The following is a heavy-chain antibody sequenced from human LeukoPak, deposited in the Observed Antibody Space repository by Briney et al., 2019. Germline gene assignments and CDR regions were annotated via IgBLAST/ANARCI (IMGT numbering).Heavy chain of an antibody. CDR2: IIPIFGTA. V-gene: IGHV1-69*05. CDR3: ASSSTYYYDSSARYYYMDV. Sequence: PGGSLRLSCAASGFTFSSYAISWVRQAPGQGLEWMGGIIPIFGTANYAQKFQGRVTITTDESTSTAYMELSGLRSEDTAVYYCASSSTYYYDSSARYYYMDVWGKGTTVTVSS. CDR1: GFTFSSYA. D-gene: IGHD3-22*01. J-gene: IGHJ6*03.